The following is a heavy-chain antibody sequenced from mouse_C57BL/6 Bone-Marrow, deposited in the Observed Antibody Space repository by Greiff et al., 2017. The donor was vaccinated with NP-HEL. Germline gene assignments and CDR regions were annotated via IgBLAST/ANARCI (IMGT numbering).Heavy chain of an antibody. D-gene: IGHD1-1*01. Sequence: VKLVESGAELARPGASVKLSCKASGYTFTSYGISWVKQRTGQGLEWIGEIYPRSGNTYYNEKFKGKATLTADKSSSTAYMELRSLTSEDSAVYFCARGVYYYGSSLPWFAYWGQGTLVTVSA. CDR2: IYPRSGNT. CDR3: ARGVYYYGSSLPWFAY. V-gene: IGHV1-81*01. CDR1: GYTFTSYG. J-gene: IGHJ3*01.